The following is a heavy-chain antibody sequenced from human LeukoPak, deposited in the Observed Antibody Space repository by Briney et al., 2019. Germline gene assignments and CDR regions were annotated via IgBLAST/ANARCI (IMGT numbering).Heavy chain of an antibody. D-gene: IGHD1-26*01. CDR3: ARGRSNNYGMDV. CDR1: DGSINSYY. V-gene: IGHV4-59*01. J-gene: IGHJ6*02. CDR2: IYYDGNA. Sequence: PSETLSLTCSVSDGSINSYYWNWIRRPPGKGLEWIGYIYYDGNANYSPSLKSRVTMSVDTSKNLFSLKVSSVTAADTAVYYCARGRSNNYGMDVWGQGTTVTVSS.